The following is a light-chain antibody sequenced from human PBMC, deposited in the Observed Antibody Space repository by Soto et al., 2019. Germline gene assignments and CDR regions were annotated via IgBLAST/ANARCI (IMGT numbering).Light chain of an antibody. CDR3: QQYANLPEWT. V-gene: IGKV1-33*01. CDR2: DAS. J-gene: IGKJ1*01. Sequence: DIQMTQSPSSLSASVGDRVTITCQASQDISNYLNWYQQKPGKAPKLLIYDASNLETGVPSRFSGSGSRTDFTFTISRLQPEDIETYYCQQYANLPEWTFGQGTKVEIK. CDR1: QDISNY.